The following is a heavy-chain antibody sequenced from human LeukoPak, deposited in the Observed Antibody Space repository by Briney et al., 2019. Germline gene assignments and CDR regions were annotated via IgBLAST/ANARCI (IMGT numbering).Heavy chain of an antibody. J-gene: IGHJ6*02. V-gene: IGHV3-23*01. CDR1: GFTFSRYA. Sequence: GGSLRLSCAASGFTFSRYAMTWVRQAPGKGLEWVSGISGGGGNTYYADSVKGRLTISRDNSKNTLYLQMNSLTAEDTAVYYCAKGRDFGDPYYYYGMDVWGQGTTVTVSS. CDR2: ISGGGGNT. CDR3: AKGRDFGDPYYYYGMDV. D-gene: IGHD4-17*01.